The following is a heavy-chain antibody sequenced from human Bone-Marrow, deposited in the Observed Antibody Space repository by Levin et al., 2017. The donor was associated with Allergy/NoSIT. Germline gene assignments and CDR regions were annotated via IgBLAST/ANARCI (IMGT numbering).Heavy chain of an antibody. D-gene: IGHD2-2*01. V-gene: IGHV3-30-3*01. Sequence: GGSLRLSCAASGFTFSSYAMHWVRQAPGKGLEWVAVISYDGSNKYYADSVKGRFTISRDNSKNTLYLQMNSLRAEDTAVYYCARALRPHCSSTSCYVPLPPGYWGQGTLVTVSS. CDR2: ISYDGSNK. J-gene: IGHJ4*02. CDR1: GFTFSSYA. CDR3: ARALRPHCSSTSCYVPLPPGY.